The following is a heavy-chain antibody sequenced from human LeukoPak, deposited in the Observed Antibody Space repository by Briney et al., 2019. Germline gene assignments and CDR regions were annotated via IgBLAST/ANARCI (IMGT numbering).Heavy chain of an antibody. CDR2: MNPNSGNT. Sequence: ASVKVSCKASGYTFTSYDINWVRQATGQGLEWMGWMNPNSGNTGYAQKFQGRVTMTRNTSISTAYMELSSLRSEDTAVYYWAXXGWGXXNLVGYYYYYMDVWGKGTTVTVSS. V-gene: IGHV1-8*01. D-gene: IGHD2-15*01. CDR1: GYTFTSYD. J-gene: IGHJ6*03. CDR3: AXXGWGXXNLVGYYYYYMDV.